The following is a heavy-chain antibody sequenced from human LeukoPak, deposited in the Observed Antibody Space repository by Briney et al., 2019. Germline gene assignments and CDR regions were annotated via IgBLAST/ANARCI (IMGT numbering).Heavy chain of an antibody. V-gene: IGHV1-2*02. J-gene: IGHJ5*02. CDR1: GYTFTGYY. CDR3: ARVIRIGCSSTSCYMAPYWFDP. D-gene: IGHD2-2*02. Sequence: GASVKVSCKASGYTFTGYYMHWVRQAPGQGLEWMGWINPNSGGTNYAQKFQGRVTMTRDTSISTAYMEVSRLRSDDTAVYYCARVIRIGCSSTSCYMAPYWFDPWGQGTLVTVSS. CDR2: INPNSGGT.